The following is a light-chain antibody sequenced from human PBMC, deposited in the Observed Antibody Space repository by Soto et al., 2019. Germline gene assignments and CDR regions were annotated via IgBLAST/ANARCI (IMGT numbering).Light chain of an antibody. CDR3: QHYGNSPPSVT. CDR2: GAS. V-gene: IGKV3-20*01. Sequence: EIVLTQSPDTLSLSPGERATLSCRASQSVSSDYLVWYQQKFGQAPRLLIYGASSRATGIPDRFSGSGSGTDFTLTISRLEPEDFAVYYCQHYGNSPPSVTFGPGTKVEIK. J-gene: IGKJ3*01. CDR1: QSVSSDY.